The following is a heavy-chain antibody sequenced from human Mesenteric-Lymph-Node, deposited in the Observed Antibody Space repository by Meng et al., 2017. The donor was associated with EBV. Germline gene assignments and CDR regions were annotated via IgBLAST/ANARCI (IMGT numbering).Heavy chain of an antibody. CDR1: GFTFSGYY. CDR3: ARGYSSGWFDP. Sequence: QDHVWGSGVALVEIGRALSISCAASGFTFSGYYMSWIRQAPGKGLEWLSYVNSSGSTQIYADSVRGRFTISRDNAKNSLYLQMNSLRAEDTATYYCARGYSSGWFDPWGQGTLVTVSS. CDR2: VNSSGSTQ. V-gene: IGHV3-11*01. J-gene: IGHJ5*02. D-gene: IGHD6-19*01.